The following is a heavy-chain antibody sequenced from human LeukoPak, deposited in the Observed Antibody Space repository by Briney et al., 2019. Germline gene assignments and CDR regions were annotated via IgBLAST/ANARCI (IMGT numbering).Heavy chain of an antibody. V-gene: IGHV1-18*04. Sequence: ASVRVSCKPSGYTFTGFYIHWVRQAPGQGLEWMGWISAYNGNTNYAQKLQGRVTMTTDTSTSTAYMELRSLGSDDTAVYYCARLYYYGSGSYYNGAFDIWGQGTMVTVSS. CDR2: ISAYNGNT. D-gene: IGHD3-10*01. J-gene: IGHJ3*02. CDR1: GYTFTGFY. CDR3: ARLYYYGSGSYYNGAFDI.